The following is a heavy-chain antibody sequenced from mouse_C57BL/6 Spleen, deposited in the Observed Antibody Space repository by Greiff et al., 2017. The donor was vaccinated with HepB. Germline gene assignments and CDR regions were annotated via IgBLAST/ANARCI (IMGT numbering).Heavy chain of an antibody. CDR3: GSSSYLYYAMDY. Sequence: VQLQQSGAELARPGASVKLSCKASGYTFTSYGISWVKQRTGQGLEWIGEIYPRSGNTYYTEKFKGKATLTADKSSSTAYMELRSLTSEDSAVYFCGSSSYLYYAMDYWGQGTSVTVSS. CDR2: IYPRSGNT. CDR1: GYTFTSYG. J-gene: IGHJ4*01. V-gene: IGHV1-81*01. D-gene: IGHD1-1*01.